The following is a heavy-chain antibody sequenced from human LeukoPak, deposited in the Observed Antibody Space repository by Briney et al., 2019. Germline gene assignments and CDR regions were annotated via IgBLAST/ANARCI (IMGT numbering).Heavy chain of an antibody. CDR1: GASISTSNW. Sequence: SETLSLTCAVSGASISTSNWWTWVRQPPGKGLEWIGEIYHSGTTNYNPSLKSRVTISVDTSKNQFSLKLSFVTAADTAVYYCARQRDITIFGVVTYRYFDYWGQGTLVTVSS. D-gene: IGHD3-3*01. V-gene: IGHV4-4*02. J-gene: IGHJ4*02. CDR2: IYHSGTT. CDR3: ARQRDITIFGVVTYRYFDY.